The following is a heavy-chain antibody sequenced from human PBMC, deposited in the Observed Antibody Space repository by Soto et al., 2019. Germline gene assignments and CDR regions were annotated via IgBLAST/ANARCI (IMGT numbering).Heavy chain of an antibody. CDR2: VYHSGNT. CDR1: GCSMSGYY. J-gene: IGHJ5*01. V-gene: IGHV4-59*12. Sequence: SETLSLTCPVSGCSMSGYYWTWIRQAPGKGLEWIGNVYHSGNTNYNPSLKSRVTMSVATSRSQFSLSLASVTAADTAVYYCAKASLTIYGEDVTHWWFDPWGQGTRVTVSS. CDR3: AKASLTIYGEDVTHWWFDP. D-gene: IGHD4-17*01.